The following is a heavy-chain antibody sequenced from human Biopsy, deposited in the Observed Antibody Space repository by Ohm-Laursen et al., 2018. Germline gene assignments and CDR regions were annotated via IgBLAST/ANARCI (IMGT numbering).Heavy chain of an antibody. D-gene: IGHD3-9*01. CDR1: GYTFAGYY. V-gene: IGHV1-2*02. CDR2: INPNSGNA. J-gene: IGHJ6*02. CDR3: ARVPAYPSIDGYYGLDL. Sequence: SVKVSCKASGYTFAGYYLHWVRQAPGPGLECMGWINPNSGNANYAQSFQCRLTVTRDTSISTAYMELTSLTFDDTAIYYFARVPAYPSIDGYYGLDLWGQGTTVIVSS.